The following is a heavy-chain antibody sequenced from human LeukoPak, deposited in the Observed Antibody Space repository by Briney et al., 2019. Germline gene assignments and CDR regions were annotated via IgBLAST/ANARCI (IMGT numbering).Heavy chain of an antibody. CDR1: GYSISSGYY. J-gene: IGHJ3*02. CDR3: ARDRGGLDAFDI. Sequence: PSETLSLTCTVSGYSISSGYYWGWIRQSPGKGLEWIGNIHHSGNIYYDVSLKSRVTISVHTSNNQFSLNLNSVTAADTAVYYCARDRGGLDAFDIWGQGTMVTVSS. V-gene: IGHV4-38-2*02. D-gene: IGHD3-10*01. CDR2: IHHSGNI.